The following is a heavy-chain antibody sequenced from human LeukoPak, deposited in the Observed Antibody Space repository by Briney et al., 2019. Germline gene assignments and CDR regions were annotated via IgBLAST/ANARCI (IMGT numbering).Heavy chain of an antibody. CDR2: INPNSGGT. CDR3: ARVGATNEGAFDI. V-gene: IGHV1-2*02. J-gene: IGHJ3*02. D-gene: IGHD1-26*01. CDR1: GYTFTSYY. Sequence: ASVKVSCKASGYTFTSYYMHWVRQAPGQGLEWMGWINPNSGGTNYAQKFQGRVTMTRDTSISTAYMELSRLRSDDTAVYYCARVGATNEGAFDIWGQGTMVTVSS.